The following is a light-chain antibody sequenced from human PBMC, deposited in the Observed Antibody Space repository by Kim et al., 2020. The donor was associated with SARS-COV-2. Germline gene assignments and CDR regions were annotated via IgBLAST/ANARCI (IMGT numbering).Light chain of an antibody. V-gene: IGKV3-20*01. CDR1: QSVSSSY. CDR3: QQYGSSPPYS. J-gene: IGKJ2*03. Sequence: SPGERATLSCRGSQSVSSSYLAWYQQKPGQAPRLLIYGASSRATGIPDRCSGSGSGTDFTLTISRREPEDCAVYYCQQYGSSPPYSFGQGTKLEIK. CDR2: GAS.